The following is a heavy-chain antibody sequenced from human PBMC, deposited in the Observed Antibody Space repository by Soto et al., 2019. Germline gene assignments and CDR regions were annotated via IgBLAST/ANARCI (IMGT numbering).Heavy chain of an antibody. CDR3: ARRGITMVRGVTKDAFDI. D-gene: IGHD3-10*01. J-gene: IGHJ3*02. CDR1: GGTFSSST. CDR2: IIPILGIA. V-gene: IGHV1-69*02. Sequence: SVKVSCKGSGGTFSSSTFVWVRQAPGQGLEWMGRIIPILGIANYAQKFQGRVRITADIFTSTAYMELSSLRSDDTAVYYCARRGITMVRGVTKDAFDIWGQGTMVTVS.